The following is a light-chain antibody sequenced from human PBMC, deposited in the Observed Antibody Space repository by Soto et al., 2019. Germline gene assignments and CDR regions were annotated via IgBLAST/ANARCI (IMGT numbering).Light chain of an antibody. Sequence: QSALTQPASVSGYPGQWITISCTGTSSDVGGYNYVSWYQQHPAKAPKLMIYEVSNRPSGVSHRFSGSKSGNTASLTISGLQAEDEADYYCFSYTTSSTLVFGGGTKLTVL. CDR2: EVS. V-gene: IGLV2-14*01. J-gene: IGLJ3*02. CDR3: FSYTTSSTLV. CDR1: SSDVGGYNY.